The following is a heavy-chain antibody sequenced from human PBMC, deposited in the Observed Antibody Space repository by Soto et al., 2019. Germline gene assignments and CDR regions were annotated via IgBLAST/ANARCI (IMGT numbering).Heavy chain of an antibody. Sequence: ASVKVSCKASGGTFSSYAISWVRQAPGQGLEWMGGIIPIFGTANYAQKFQGRVTITADESTSTAYMELSSLRSEDTAVYYCARLLKPAVDVWGQGTTVTVSS. D-gene: IGHD6-25*01. CDR3: ARLLKPAVDV. J-gene: IGHJ6*02. CDR1: GGTFSSYA. V-gene: IGHV1-69*13. CDR2: IIPIFGTA.